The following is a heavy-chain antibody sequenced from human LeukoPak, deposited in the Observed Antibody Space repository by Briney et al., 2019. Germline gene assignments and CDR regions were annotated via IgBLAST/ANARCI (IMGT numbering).Heavy chain of an antibody. Sequence: GGSLRLSCAASGFTFDDYGMSWVRQAPGKGLEWVSGIKWNGGSTGYADSVKGRFTISRDNAKNSLYLQMNSLRAEDTALYHCARRDYDFWSGYDHYGMDVWGQGTTVTVSS. CDR2: IKWNGGST. V-gene: IGHV3-20*01. CDR1: GFTFDDYG. D-gene: IGHD3-3*01. J-gene: IGHJ6*02. CDR3: ARRDYDFWSGYDHYGMDV.